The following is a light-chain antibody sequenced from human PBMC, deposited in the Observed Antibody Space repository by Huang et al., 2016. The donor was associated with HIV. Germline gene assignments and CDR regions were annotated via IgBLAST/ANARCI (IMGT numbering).Light chain of an antibody. Sequence: DIQMTQSPSSLSASVGDRVSITCRASQSISSYLNWYQQKPGKAPTLLIYAASSLQSGVPSRFSCSGSRTDFTLTISSLQPEDFATYYCQQSYSTPRTFGQGTKLEIK. CDR2: AAS. CDR1: QSISSY. J-gene: IGKJ2*01. V-gene: IGKV1-39*01. CDR3: QQSYSTPRT.